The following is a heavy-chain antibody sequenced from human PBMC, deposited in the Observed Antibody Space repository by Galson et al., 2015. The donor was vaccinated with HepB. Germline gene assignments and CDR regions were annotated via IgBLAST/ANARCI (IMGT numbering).Heavy chain of an antibody. Sequence: SLRLTCAASGFTFSNAWMTWVRQAPGKGLEWVGRIKSKTDGGTTDYAAPMKGRFTISRDDSKNTLYLQMNSLKTEDTAVYYCTTPMVGAYWGTAFNIWGQGTMVTVSS. CDR1: GFTFSNAW. CDR2: IKSKTDGGTT. CDR3: TTPMVGAYWGTAFNI. J-gene: IGHJ3*02. V-gene: IGHV3-15*01. D-gene: IGHD1-26*01.